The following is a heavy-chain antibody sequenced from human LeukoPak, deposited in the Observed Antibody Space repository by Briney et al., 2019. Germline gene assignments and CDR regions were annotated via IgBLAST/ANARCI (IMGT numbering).Heavy chain of an antibody. CDR3: ARPGIAVAGEFFDY. Sequence: GGSLRLSCAASGVTFTSYSMNWVRQAPGKGLEWVSFIRSSSSYIYYADSVKGRFTISRDNAKNSLYLQMNSLRAEDTAVYYCARPGIAVAGEFFDYWGQGTLVTVSS. D-gene: IGHD6-19*01. CDR1: GVTFTSYS. J-gene: IGHJ4*02. V-gene: IGHV3-21*01. CDR2: IRSSSSYI.